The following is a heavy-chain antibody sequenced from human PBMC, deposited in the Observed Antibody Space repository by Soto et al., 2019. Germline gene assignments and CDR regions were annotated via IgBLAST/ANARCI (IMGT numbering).Heavy chain of an antibody. Sequence: QVQLVQSGAEVKKPGSSVKVSCKASGGTFTTYAISWVRQAPGQGLEWMGGIIPFFGTVNYAQNFQGRVTLTADESTNTAHMELRSLRSEDTAIYYCARDPGDGSYSRFDYWGQGTLVTVSS. V-gene: IGHV1-69*01. CDR2: IIPFFGTV. D-gene: IGHD1-26*01. CDR1: GGTFTTYA. J-gene: IGHJ4*02. CDR3: ARDPGDGSYSRFDY.